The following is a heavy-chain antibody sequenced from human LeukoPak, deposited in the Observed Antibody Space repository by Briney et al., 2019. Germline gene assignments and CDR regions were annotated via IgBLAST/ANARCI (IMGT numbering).Heavy chain of an antibody. CDR3: ARTYSSSSDLDY. D-gene: IGHD6-6*01. V-gene: IGHV4-30-4*07. CDR1: GYSITSGYS. CDR2: IYYSGST. Sequence: SETLSLTCTVSGYSITSGYSWSWIRQPPGKGLEWIGYIYYSGSTYYNPSLKSRVTISVDTSKNQFSLKLSSVTAADTAVYYCARTYSSSSDLDYWGQGTLVTVSS. J-gene: IGHJ4*02.